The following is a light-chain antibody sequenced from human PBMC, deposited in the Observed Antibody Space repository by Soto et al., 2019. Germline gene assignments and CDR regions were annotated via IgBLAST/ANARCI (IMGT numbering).Light chain of an antibody. CDR1: QSVSSY. CDR2: DAS. V-gene: IGKV3-11*01. CDR3: QQRSNWPPET. J-gene: IGKJ4*01. Sequence: EIVLTQSPATLSLSPGERATLSCRASQSVSSYLAWYQQKPGQAPRLLIYDASNRATGIPARFSGSGSGTDFTLTIRSLEPEDFAVYYCQQRSNWPPETFGGGTKVEIK.